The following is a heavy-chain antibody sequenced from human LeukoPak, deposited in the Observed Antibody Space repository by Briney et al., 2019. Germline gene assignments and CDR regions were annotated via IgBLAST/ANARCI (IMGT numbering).Heavy chain of an antibody. CDR2: IYHSGST. Sequence: SETLSLTCAVSGGSISSSNWWGWVRQPPGKGLEWIGEIYHSGSTNYNPSLKSRVTISVDKSKNQFSLKRSSVTAADTAVYYCARELDDSSGYPNAFDIWGQGTMVTVSS. CDR3: ARELDDSSGYPNAFDI. J-gene: IGHJ3*02. D-gene: IGHD3-22*01. V-gene: IGHV4-4*02. CDR1: GGSISSSNW.